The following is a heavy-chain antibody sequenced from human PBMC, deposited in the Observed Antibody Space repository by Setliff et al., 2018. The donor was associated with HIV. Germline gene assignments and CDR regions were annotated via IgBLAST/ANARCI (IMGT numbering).Heavy chain of an antibody. CDR3: ATFSSSSG. Sequence: PGGSLRLSCAASGFTFSRYWMHWVRQAPGQGLVWVSGINNDTTTTTYADSVKGRFSISRDNAKNTLYLQMNGLRGDDTAVYYCATFSSSSGWGQGTQVTVSS. V-gene: IGHV3-74*01. D-gene: IGHD6-6*01. J-gene: IGHJ4*02. CDR1: GFTFSRYW. CDR2: INNDTTTT.